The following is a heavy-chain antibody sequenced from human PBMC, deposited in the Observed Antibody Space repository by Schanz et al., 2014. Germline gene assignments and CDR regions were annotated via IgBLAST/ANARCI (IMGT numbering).Heavy chain of an antibody. CDR1: GGTFSTYT. D-gene: IGHD6-13*01. V-gene: IGHV1-69*02. Sequence: QVQLVQSGAEVKKPGSSVKVSCKASGGTFSTYTISWVRQAPGQGLEWMGRIIPIHGIANYAQKFQGRITMAADNSTFSAYMDVSRLKSQDADVSDRESSGDDYSSSGDFDYWGQGTLVTVSP. CDR3: ESSGDDYSSSGDFDY. CDR2: IIPIHGIA. J-gene: IGHJ4*02.